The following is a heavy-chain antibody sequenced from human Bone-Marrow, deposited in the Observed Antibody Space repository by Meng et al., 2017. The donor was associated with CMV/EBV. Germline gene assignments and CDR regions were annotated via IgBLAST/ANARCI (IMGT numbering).Heavy chain of an antibody. CDR3: ARRRSTNFVSDY. CDR1: GYSFTSYW. D-gene: IGHD2-2*01. V-gene: IGHV5-51*01. J-gene: IGHJ4*02. Sequence: KVSCKGSGYSFTSYWIGWVRQMPGKGLEWMGIIYPGDSDTRYSPSFQGQVTISADKSISTAYLQWSSLKASDTAMYYCARRRSTNFVSDYWGQGTLVTFYS. CDR2: IYPGDSDT.